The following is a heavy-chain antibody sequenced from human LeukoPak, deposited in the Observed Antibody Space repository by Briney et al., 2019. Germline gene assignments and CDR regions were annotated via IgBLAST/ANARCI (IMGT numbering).Heavy chain of an antibody. CDR1: GGSITSYY. Sequence: SESVSLTCTVSGGSITSYYWSWTRQPPGKGLEWIGNIYYSGSTNYNPSLKSRVSISIDTSKNQFSLKLSSVTAADTAVYYCASTANYYGSGSYYKNWGQGTLASVSS. CDR2: IYYSGST. D-gene: IGHD3-10*01. CDR3: ASTANYYGSGSYYKN. J-gene: IGHJ1*01. V-gene: IGHV4-59*01.